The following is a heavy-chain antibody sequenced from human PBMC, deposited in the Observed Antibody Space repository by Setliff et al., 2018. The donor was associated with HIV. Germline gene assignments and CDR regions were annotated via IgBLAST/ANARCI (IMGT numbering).Heavy chain of an antibody. J-gene: IGHJ5*02. CDR3: ARALYGDYGGDLNWLDP. CDR1: GYTFTSYG. CDR2: ISAYNGNT. D-gene: IGHD4-17*01. V-gene: IGHV1-18*01. Sequence: GASVKVSCKASGYTFTSYGISWVRQAPGQGLEWMGWISAYNGNTNYAQKLQGRVTMTTDTSTSTAYMELRSLRSDDTAVYYCARALYGDYGGDLNWLDPWGQGTLVTVSS.